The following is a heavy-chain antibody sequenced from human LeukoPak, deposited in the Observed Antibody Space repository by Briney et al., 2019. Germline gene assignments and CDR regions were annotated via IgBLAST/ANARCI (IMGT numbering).Heavy chain of an antibody. D-gene: IGHD3-10*01. J-gene: IGHJ6*04. V-gene: IGHV4-61*01. CDR1: GGSVSSGSYY. Sequence: SETLSLTCTVSGGSVSSGSYYWTWIRQPPGKGLERIGYIYYSGSTNYNPSLKSRVIISVDTSKNQFSLKLSSVTAADTAVYYCARAIRMVRGVIPFYYGMDVWGKGTTVTVSS. CDR3: ARAIRMVRGVIPFYYGMDV. CDR2: IYYSGST.